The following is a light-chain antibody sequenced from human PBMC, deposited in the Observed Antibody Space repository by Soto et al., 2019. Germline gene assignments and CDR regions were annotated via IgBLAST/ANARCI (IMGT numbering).Light chain of an antibody. Sequence: VLTHPPSASGTPGQRVTISCSGSSSNIGRNSVNWYQQVSGAAPKLLIHNTSQRPSGVPDRFSGSKSDTSASLAISGLQSDHDAEYYCAAWDDSLTAVLFGGGTQMTVL. CDR1: SSNIGRNS. CDR3: AAWDDSLTAVL. V-gene: IGLV1-44*01. J-gene: IGLJ3*02. CDR2: NTS.